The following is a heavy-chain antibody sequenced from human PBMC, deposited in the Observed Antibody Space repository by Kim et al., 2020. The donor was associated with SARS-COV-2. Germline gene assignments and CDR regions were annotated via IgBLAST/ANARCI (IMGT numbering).Heavy chain of an antibody. J-gene: IGHJ4*02. CDR3: ARDLYDSSGYYAYFDY. CDR2: IIPIFGTA. D-gene: IGHD3-22*01. Sequence: SVKVSCKASGGTFSSYAISWVRQAPGQGLEWMGGIIPIFGTANYAQKFQGRVTITADESTSTAYMELSSLRSEDTAVYYCARDLYDSSGYYAYFDYWGQGTLVTVSS. V-gene: IGHV1-69*13. CDR1: GGTFSSYA.